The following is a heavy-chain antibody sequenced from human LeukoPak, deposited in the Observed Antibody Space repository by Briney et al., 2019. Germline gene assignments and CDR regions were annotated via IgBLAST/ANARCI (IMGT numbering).Heavy chain of an antibody. Sequence: GGSLRLSCAASGFTVSSNYMSWVRQAPGKGLEWVTVIYSGGSTYYADSVKGRFTISRDNSKNTLYLQMNSLRAEDTAVYYCAREGYGDPYYFDYWGQGTLDTVSS. D-gene: IGHD4-17*01. CDR3: AREGYGDPYYFDY. CDR2: IYSGGST. J-gene: IGHJ4*02. CDR1: GFTVSSNY. V-gene: IGHV3-66*01.